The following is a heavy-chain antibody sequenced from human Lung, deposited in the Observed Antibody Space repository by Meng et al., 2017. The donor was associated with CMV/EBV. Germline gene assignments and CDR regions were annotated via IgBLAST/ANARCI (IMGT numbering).Heavy chain of an antibody. Sequence: GGPLRLXCAASGFTFRTYNMNWVRQAPGKGLEWVSSISSSSNYIYYADSVKGRFTISRANARNSLFLQMNSLRAEDTAVYYCGRAPGLGMSFYYGLDVWGRGXTVTVSS. V-gene: IGHV3-21*06. CDR3: GRAPGLGMSFYYGLDV. J-gene: IGHJ6*02. CDR1: GFTFRTYN. D-gene: IGHD7-27*01. CDR2: ISSSSNYI.